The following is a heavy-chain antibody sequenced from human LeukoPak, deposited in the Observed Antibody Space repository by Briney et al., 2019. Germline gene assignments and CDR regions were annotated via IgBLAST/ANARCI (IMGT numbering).Heavy chain of an antibody. CDR1: GGTFSSYA. J-gene: IGHJ4*02. CDR2: IIPIFGTA. V-gene: IGHV1-69*05. CDR3: ARNGITGTRGGYYFDY. D-gene: IGHD1-7*01. Sequence: ASVKVSCKASGGTFSSYAISWVRQAPGQGLEWMGGIIPIFGTANYAKKFQGRVTITTDESTSTAYMELSSLRSEDTAVYYCARNGITGTRGGYYFDYWGQGTLVTVSS.